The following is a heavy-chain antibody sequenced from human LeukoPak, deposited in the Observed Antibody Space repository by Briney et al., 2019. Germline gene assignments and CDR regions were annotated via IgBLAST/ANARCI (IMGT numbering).Heavy chain of an antibody. Sequence: SCKASGGTFSSYAMHWVRQAPGKGLEWVAVISYDGSNKYYADSVKGRFTISRDNSKNTLYLQMNSLRAEDTAVYYCARNQLLYLGWFDPWGQGTLVTVSS. CDR2: ISYDGSNK. V-gene: IGHV3-30*04. J-gene: IGHJ5*02. CDR3: ARNQLLYLGWFDP. D-gene: IGHD2-2*02. CDR1: GGTFSSYA.